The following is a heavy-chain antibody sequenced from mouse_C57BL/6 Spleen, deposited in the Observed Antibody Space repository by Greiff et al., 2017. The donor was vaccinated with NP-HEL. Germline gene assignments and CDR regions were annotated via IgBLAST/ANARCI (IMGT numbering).Heavy chain of an antibody. CDR3: ARGDYFDY. J-gene: IGHJ2*01. CDR2: IDPSDSYT. V-gene: IGHV1-50*01. Sequence: QVQLQQPGAELVKPGASVKLSCKASGYTFTSYWMQWVKQRPGQGREWIGEIDPSDSYTNYNQKFKGKATLTVDTSSSTAYMQLSSLTSEDSAVYYCARGDYFDYWGQGTTLTVSS. CDR1: GYTFTSYW.